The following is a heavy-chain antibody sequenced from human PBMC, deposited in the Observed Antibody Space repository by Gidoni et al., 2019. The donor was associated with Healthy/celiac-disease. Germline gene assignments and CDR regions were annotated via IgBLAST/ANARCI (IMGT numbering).Heavy chain of an antibody. CDR1: GFTFSSYA. J-gene: IGHJ4*02. Sequence: QVQLVESGGGVVQPGRSLRLSCAASGFTFSSYAMHWVRQAPGKGLEWVAVISYDGSNKYYADSVKGRFTISRDNSKNTLYLQMNSLRAEDTAVYYCARVNDFWSGPFDYWGQGTLVTVSS. V-gene: IGHV3-30-3*01. CDR3: ARVNDFWSGPFDY. D-gene: IGHD3-3*01. CDR2: ISYDGSNK.